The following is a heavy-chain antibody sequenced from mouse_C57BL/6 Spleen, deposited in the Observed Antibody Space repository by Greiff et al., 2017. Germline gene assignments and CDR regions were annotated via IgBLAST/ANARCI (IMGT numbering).Heavy chain of an antibody. CDR2: ISDGGSYT. CDR1: GFTFSSYA. V-gene: IGHV5-4*01. D-gene: IGHD2-3*01. Sequence: EVQVVESGGGLVKPGGSLTLSCAASGFTFSSYALSWVRQTPERRLEWVATISDGGSYTYYPDNVKGRFTISRDNAKNNLYLQMSHLKSEDTAMYYCAGGAPDGYPWFAYWGQGTLVTVSA. CDR3: AGGAPDGYPWFAY. J-gene: IGHJ3*01.